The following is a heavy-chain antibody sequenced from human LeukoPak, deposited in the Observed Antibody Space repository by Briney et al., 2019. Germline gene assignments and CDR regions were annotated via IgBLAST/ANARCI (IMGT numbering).Heavy chain of an antibody. V-gene: IGHV3-30*18. CDR1: GFTFSSYG. D-gene: IGHD3-10*01. CDR3: AKVHYYGSGSYAMDYFDY. J-gene: IGHJ4*02. CDR2: ISYDGSNK. Sequence: GGSLRLSCAASGFTFSSYGMRWVRQAPGKGLEWVAVISYDGSNKYYADSVKGRFTISRDNSKNTLYLQMNSLRAEDTAVYYCAKVHYYGSGSYAMDYFDYWGQGTLVTVSS.